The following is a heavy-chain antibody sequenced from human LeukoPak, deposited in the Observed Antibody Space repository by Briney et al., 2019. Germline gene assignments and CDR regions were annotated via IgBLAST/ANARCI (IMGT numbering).Heavy chain of an antibody. V-gene: IGHV3-21*01. CDR3: AREGYYGSGSYPFDY. J-gene: IGHJ4*02. Sequence: GGSLRLSCAASGFTFSSYSMNWVRQAPGKGLEWVSSISSSSSYIYYADSVKGRFTISRDNAKNSLYLQMNSLRAEDTAVYYCAREGYYGSGSYPFDYWGQGTLVTVSS. CDR1: GFTFSSYS. D-gene: IGHD3-10*01. CDR2: ISSSSSYI.